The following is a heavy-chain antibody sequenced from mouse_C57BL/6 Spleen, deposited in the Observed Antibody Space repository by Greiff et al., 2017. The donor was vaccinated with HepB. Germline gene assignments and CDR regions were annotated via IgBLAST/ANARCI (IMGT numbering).Heavy chain of an antibody. Sequence: VQLQQPGAELVKPGASVKLSCKASGYTFTSYWMQWVKQRPGQGLEWIGEIDPSDSYTNYNQKFKGKATLTVDTSSSTAYMQLSSLTSEDSAVYYCARGRQLRLPNWFAYWGQGTLVTVSA. J-gene: IGHJ3*01. CDR3: ARGRQLRLPNWFAY. V-gene: IGHV1-50*01. CDR1: GYTFTSYW. CDR2: IDPSDSYT. D-gene: IGHD3-2*02.